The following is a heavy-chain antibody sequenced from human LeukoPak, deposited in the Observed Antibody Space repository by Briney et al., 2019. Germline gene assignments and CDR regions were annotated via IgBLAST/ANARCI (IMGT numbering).Heavy chain of an antibody. CDR2: ISSSSSYT. D-gene: IGHD2-15*01. V-gene: IGHV3-11*06. CDR1: GFTFSDYY. CDR3: ASDRGYCSGGSCYPKNFDY. J-gene: IGHJ4*02. Sequence: PGGSLRLSCAASGFTFSDYYMSWIRQAPGKGLEWVSYISSSSSYTNYADSVKGRFTISRDNAKNSLYLQMNSLRAEDTAVYYCASDRGYCSGGSCYPKNFDYWGQGTLVTVSS.